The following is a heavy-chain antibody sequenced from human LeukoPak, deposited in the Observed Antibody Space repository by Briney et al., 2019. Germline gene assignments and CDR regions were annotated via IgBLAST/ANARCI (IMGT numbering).Heavy chain of an antibody. V-gene: IGHV3-23*01. CDR1: GFTFSSYA. CDR3: AKARATGDGAFDI. Sequence: PGGSLRLSCAASGFTFSSYAMSWVRQAPGKGLDWVSAISVSAGSTYYADSVKGRFTISRDNSKNTLYLQMNSLRAEDTAVYYCAKARATGDGAFDIWGQGTMVTVSS. CDR2: ISVSAGST. J-gene: IGHJ3*02. D-gene: IGHD7-27*01.